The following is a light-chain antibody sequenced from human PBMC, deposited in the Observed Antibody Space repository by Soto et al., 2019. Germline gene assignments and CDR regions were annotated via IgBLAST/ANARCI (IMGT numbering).Light chain of an antibody. CDR1: QSVTTY. CDR2: DAS. V-gene: IGKV3-11*01. J-gene: IGKJ5*01. CDR3: QQRSNWPPAIT. Sequence: EVLLTQSPATLSLSPGETATLFCRASQSVTTYLAWYQQKPGQPPRLLIYDASNRATGISARFSGSGSGTDFTLTLSSLEPEDFAVYYCQQRSNWPPAITFGQGTRLEIK.